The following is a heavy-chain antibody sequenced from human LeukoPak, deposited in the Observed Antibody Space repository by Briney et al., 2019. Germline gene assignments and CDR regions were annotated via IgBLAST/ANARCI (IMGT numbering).Heavy chain of an antibody. CDR3: GRMPNGADN. V-gene: IGHV3-53*01. J-gene: IGHJ4*02. Sequence: GGSLRLSCVPSGFIVSDNYMSWIRQAPGKEPQWVSIIYPDGRAFYADSVKGRFTISRDNSRNTLYLQMNSLRADDTALYARGRMPNGADNWGQGTLVTVSS. D-gene: IGHD1-26*01. CDR2: IYPDGRA. CDR1: GFIVSDNY.